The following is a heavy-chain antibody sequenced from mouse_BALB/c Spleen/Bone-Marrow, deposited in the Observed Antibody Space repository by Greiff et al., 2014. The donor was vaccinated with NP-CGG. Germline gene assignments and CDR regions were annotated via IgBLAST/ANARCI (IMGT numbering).Heavy chain of an antibody. Sequence: DVKLVESGGGLVQPGGSRKLSCAASGFTFSSFGMHWVRQAPEKGLEWVAYISSGSSTIYYADTVMGRFTISRDNPKNTLSLQMTSLRSEDTAMYYCARSGSSSGYFDYWGQGTTLTVSS. D-gene: IGHD1-1*01. V-gene: IGHV5-17*02. CDR2: ISSGSSTI. CDR3: ARSGSSSGYFDY. CDR1: GFTFSSFG. J-gene: IGHJ2*01.